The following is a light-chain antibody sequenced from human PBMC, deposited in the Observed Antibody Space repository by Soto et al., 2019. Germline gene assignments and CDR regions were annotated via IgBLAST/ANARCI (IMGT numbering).Light chain of an antibody. V-gene: IGLV1-51*02. CDR2: ENN. CDR1: NSNIGNNY. Sequence: VLTQPPSVSATPGQKVTLSCSGSNSNIGNNYVSWYQQLPGTAPKLLIYENNKRPSGIPDRFSASKSGTSATLGITGLQTGDEADYYCGTWDSNLSAVVFGGGTKVTVL. J-gene: IGLJ2*01. CDR3: GTWDSNLSAVV.